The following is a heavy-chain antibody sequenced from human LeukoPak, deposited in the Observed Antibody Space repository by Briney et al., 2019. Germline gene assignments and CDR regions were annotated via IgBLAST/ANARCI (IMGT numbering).Heavy chain of an antibody. V-gene: IGHV3-30*04. CDR1: GFTFSSYA. J-gene: IGHJ3*02. CDR2: ISYDGSNK. D-gene: IGHD4-17*01. CDR3: ATLDYGAFDI. Sequence: AGGSLRLSCAASGFTFSSYAMHWVRQAPGKGLEWVAVISYDGSNKYYADSVKGRFTISRDNAKNSLYLQMNSLRAEDTAVYYCATLDYGAFDIWGQGTMVTVSS.